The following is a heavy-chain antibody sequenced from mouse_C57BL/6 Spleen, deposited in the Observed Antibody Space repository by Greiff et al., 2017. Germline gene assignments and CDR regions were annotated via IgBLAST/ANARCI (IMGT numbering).Heavy chain of an antibody. CDR2: IHPSDSAP. CDR3: AIDGYYASYFDV. D-gene: IGHD2-3*01. Sequence: QVQLRQPGAALLKPGASVPVSCKASGSTFPSYWMHLVKQRPGQGLGWIGRIHPSDSAPTYNQKFKGKATLTVDKSSSTAYMQLSSLTSEDAAVYCCAIDGYYASYFDVWGTGTTVTVSS. V-gene: IGHV1-74*01. J-gene: IGHJ1*03. CDR1: GSTFPSYW.